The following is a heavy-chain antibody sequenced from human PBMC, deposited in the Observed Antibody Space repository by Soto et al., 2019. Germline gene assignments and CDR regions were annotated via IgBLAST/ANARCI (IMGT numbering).Heavy chain of an antibody. J-gene: IGHJ5*02. CDR2: IYYSGST. D-gene: IGHD2-2*01. V-gene: IGHV4-39*07. CDR1: GGSISSSSYY. CDR3: ARATIVLVPAAMVSHWFDP. Sequence: SETLSLTCTVSGGSISSSSYYWGWIRQPPGKGLEWIGSIYYSGSTYYNPSLKGRVTISVDTSKNQFSLKLSSVTAADTAVYYCARATIVLVPAAMVSHWFDPWGQGTLVTVSS.